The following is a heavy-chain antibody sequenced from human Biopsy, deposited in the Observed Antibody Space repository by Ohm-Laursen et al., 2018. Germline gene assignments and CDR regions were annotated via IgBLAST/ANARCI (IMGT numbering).Heavy chain of an antibody. V-gene: IGHV1-58*01. CDR1: GFTFSSSA. CDR2: IVVGSGHT. CDR3: AATSTLYYYYYAMDV. J-gene: IGHJ6*02. Sequence: SVKVSCKASGFTFSSSAVQWVRQARGQRLEWIGWIVVGSGHTNYAQKFQERVTITRDMSTSTAYMELTSLRSKDTAVYYCAATSTLYYYYYAMDVWDQRTTITVSS.